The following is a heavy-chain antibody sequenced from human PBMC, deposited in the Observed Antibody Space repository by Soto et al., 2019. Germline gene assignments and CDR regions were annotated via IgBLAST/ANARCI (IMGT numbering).Heavy chain of an antibody. CDR1: GFTFDDYA. CDR2: ISWNSGSI. J-gene: IGHJ6*03. Sequence: DVQLVESGGGLVQPGRSLRLSCAASGFTFDDYAMHWVRQAPGKGLEWVSGISWNSGSIGYADSVKGRFTISRDNAKNSLYLQMNSLRAEDTALYYCAKDGAAAMITFGGVIVPVPMDVWGKGTTVTVSS. CDR3: AKDGAAAMITFGGVIVPVPMDV. V-gene: IGHV3-9*01. D-gene: IGHD3-16*02.